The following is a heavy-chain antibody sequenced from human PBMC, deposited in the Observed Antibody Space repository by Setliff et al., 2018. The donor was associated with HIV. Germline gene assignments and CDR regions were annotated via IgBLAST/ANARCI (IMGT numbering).Heavy chain of an antibody. CDR3: ARGPFVLRFLERLVYFDY. Sequence: LSLTCSVSGGSISSSGYYWSWIRQHPGKGLDWIGRVYYSGSTDYNPSLRSRATLSIDTSKNQFSLKLTSVIAADTAIYYCARGPFVLRFLERLVYFDYWGQGKLVTVS. CDR1: GGSISSSGYY. CDR2: VYYSGST. J-gene: IGHJ4*02. D-gene: IGHD3-3*01. V-gene: IGHV4-31*02.